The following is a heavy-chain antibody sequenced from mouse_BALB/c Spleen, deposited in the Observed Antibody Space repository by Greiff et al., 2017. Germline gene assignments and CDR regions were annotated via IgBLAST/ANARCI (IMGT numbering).Heavy chain of an antibody. D-gene: IGHD1-1*01. V-gene: IGHV2-9*02. CDR1: GFSLTSYG. Sequence: VQLQESGPGLVAPSQSLSITCTVSGFSLTSYGVHWVRQPPGKGLEWLGVIWAGGSTNYNSALMSRLSISKDNSKSQVFLKMNSLQTDDTAMYYCAREYYGSSPSFDYWGQGTTLTVSS. CDR3: AREYYGSSPSFDY. CDR2: IWAGGST. J-gene: IGHJ2*01.